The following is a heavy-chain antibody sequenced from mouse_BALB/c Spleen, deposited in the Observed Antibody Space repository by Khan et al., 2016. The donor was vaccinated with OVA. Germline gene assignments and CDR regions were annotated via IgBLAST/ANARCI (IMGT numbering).Heavy chain of an antibody. CDR1: GYSFTGYF. CDR2: INPHIGET. V-gene: IGHV1-20*02. CDR3: ARIYGSDFDY. Sequence: EVQLQESGPELVKPGASVKISCKASGYSFTGYFMNWVMQSHGKSLEWIGRINPHIGETFYNQKFKGKATLTVDESSSTAHMELRSLESEDSAVYYCARIYGSDFDYWGQGTPLTVSS. D-gene: IGHD1-1*01. J-gene: IGHJ2*01.